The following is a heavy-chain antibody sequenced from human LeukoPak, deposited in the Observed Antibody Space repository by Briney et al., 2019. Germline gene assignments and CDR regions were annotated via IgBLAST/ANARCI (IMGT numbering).Heavy chain of an antibody. J-gene: IGHJ4*02. CDR2: IYTGGNT. CDR3: ARGDDSGYYDYFDY. D-gene: IGHD3-22*01. CDR1: GFTVDSNY. V-gene: IGHV3-53*01. Sequence: GGSLRLSCAASGFTVDSNYLSWVRQAPGKGLGWVSTIYTGGNTYYAASVKGRFTISRDFSKNTVFLHMNSLRAEDTAMYYCARGDDSGYYDYFDYWGQGALVTVSS.